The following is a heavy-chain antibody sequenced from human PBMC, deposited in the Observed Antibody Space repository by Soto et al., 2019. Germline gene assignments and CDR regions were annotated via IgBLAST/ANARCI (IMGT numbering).Heavy chain of an antibody. CDR2: IRDRAYNYAT. J-gene: IGHJ4*02. CDR3: TRLISAAQDY. D-gene: IGHD3-10*01. V-gene: IGHV3-73*01. Sequence: EVLLVESGGGLVQPGGSLKLSCEASGFVFKDSSIHWVRQASGKGLEWVGRIRDRAYNYATAYAASVKGRFTISRDDSNHKAYLQMASLKTEDTAIYYCTRLISAAQDYWGQGTLVTVSS. CDR1: GFVFKDSS.